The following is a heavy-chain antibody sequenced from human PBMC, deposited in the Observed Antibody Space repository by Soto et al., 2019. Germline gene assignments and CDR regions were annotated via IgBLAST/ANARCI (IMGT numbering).Heavy chain of an antibody. V-gene: IGHV4-31*03. CDR3: ARSVFP. Sequence: QVQLQESGPGLVKPSQTLSLTCTVSGGSISSGGYYWSWIRQHPGKGLEWIGYIYYSGNTYYNPSLQSRIYKSVGPSKNQFPLKLTSVNAPDPGGDYCARSVFPRGPGNLGTVPS. CDR1: GGSISSGGYY. CDR2: IYYSGNT. J-gene: IGHJ5*02.